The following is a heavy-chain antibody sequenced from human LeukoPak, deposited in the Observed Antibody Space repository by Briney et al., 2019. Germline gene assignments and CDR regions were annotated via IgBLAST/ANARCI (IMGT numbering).Heavy chain of an antibody. CDR2: IYYSGST. J-gene: IGHJ4*02. V-gene: IGHV4-59*01. CDR3: ARESGGYSGYEPGDIDY. Sequence: SETLSLTGTVSVGSISSYYGGWIGRPPGKGREWIGYIYYSGSTNYNPSLKSRVTISVDTSKNQFSLKLSSVTAADTAVYYCARESGGYSGYEPGDIDYWGQGTLVTVSS. CDR1: VGSISSYY. D-gene: IGHD5-12*01.